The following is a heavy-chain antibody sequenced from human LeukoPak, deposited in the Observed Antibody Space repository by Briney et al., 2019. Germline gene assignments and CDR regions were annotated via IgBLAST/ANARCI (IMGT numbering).Heavy chain of an antibody. CDR2: INPSGGST. V-gene: IGHV1-46*03. CDR1: GYTFTSYG. Sequence: ASVKVSCKASGYTFTSYGISWVRQAPGQGLEWMGIINPSGGSTSYAQKFQGRVTMTRDTSTSTVYMELSSLRSEDTAVYYCARGILRFLEWLFDFDYWGQGTLVTVSS. CDR3: ARGILRFLEWLFDFDY. J-gene: IGHJ4*02. D-gene: IGHD3-3*01.